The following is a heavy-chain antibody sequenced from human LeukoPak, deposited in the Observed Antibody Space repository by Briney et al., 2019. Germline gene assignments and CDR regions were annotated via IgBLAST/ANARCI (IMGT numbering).Heavy chain of an antibody. Sequence: GGSLRLSCAASGFTFSSYWMSWVRQAPGKGLEWVANIKQDGSEKYYVDSVKGRFAISRDNAKNSLYLQMNSLRAEDTAVYYCARPPSAYYYYMDVWGKGTTLTVSS. V-gene: IGHV3-7*01. J-gene: IGHJ6*03. CDR2: IKQDGSEK. CDR3: ARPPSAYYYYMDV. CDR1: GFTFSSYW. D-gene: IGHD2-15*01.